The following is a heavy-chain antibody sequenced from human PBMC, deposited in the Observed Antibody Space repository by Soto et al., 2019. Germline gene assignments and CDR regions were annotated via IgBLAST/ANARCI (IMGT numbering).Heavy chain of an antibody. J-gene: IGHJ6*02. V-gene: IGHV1-2*04. CDR2: INPNSGGT. CDR3: ARDHAGNYYYGMDV. Sequence: ASVNVSCKASGYTFTGYYMHWVRQAPGQGLEWMGWINPNSGGTNYAQKFQGWVTMTRDTSISTAYMELSRLRSDDTAVYYCARDHAGNYYYGMDVWGQGTTVTVS. CDR1: GYTFTGYY.